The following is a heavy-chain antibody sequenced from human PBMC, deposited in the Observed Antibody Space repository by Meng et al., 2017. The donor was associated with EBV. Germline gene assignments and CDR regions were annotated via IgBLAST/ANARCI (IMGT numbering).Heavy chain of an antibody. Sequence: QLQLQESGPGLVKPSXXXXLTXTVSGGSISSSSYYWGWIRQPPGKGLEWIGSIYYSGSTYYNPSLKSRVTISVDTSKNQFSLKLSSVTAADTAVYYCARSSPVRFGELSNWGQGTLVTASS. CDR2: IYYSGST. CDR3: ARSSPVRFGELSN. J-gene: IGHJ4*02. CDR1: GGSISSSSYY. V-gene: IGHV4-39*07. D-gene: IGHD3-10*01.